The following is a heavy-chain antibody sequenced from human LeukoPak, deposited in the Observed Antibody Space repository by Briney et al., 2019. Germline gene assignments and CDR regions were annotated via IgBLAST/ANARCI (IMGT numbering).Heavy chain of an antibody. J-gene: IGHJ4*02. CDR3: ARHVRAGLDY. CDR2: IYYSGST. V-gene: IGHV4-59*08. Sequence: PSETLSLTCTISGGSISSYYWSWIRQPPGKGLEWIGYIYYSGSTNYNPSHKSRVTISVDTSKNQFSLKLSSVTAADTAVYYCARHVRAGLDYWGQGTLVTVSS. CDR1: GGSISSYY.